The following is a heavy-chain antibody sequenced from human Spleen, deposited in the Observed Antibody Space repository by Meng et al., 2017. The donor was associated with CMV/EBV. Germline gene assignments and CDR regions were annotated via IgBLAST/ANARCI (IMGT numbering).Heavy chain of an antibody. CDR2: INQSGDT. D-gene: IGHD3-10*01. CDR3: AGHNGGSGSYSYYYYYGMDV. Sequence: SETLSLTCAIYGGSFSGYYCLWIRQPPGKGLEWIGEINQSGDTNYSPSLKGRVTLSVDTSKNQFSLKLSSVTAADTAVYYCAGHNGGSGSYSYYYYYGMDVWGQGTTVTVSS. J-gene: IGHJ6*02. V-gene: IGHV4-34*01. CDR1: GGSFSGYY.